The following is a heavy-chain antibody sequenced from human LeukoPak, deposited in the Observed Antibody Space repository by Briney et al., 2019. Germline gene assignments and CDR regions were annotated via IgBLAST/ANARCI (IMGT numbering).Heavy chain of an antibody. J-gene: IGHJ4*02. D-gene: IGHD2-15*01. V-gene: IGHV3-33*01. CDR2: IWYDGSNK. CDR1: GFTFSSYG. CDR3: AREGSGQYYFDY. Sequence: GGSLRLSCAASGFTFSSYGMHWVRQAPGKGLEWVAVIWYDGSNKYYADSVKGRFTIPRDNSKNTLYLQMNSLRAEDTAVYYCAREGSGQYYFDYWGQGTLVTVSS.